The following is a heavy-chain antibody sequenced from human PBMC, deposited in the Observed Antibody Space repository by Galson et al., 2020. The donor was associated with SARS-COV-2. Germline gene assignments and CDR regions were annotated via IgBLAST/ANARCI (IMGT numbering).Heavy chain of an antibody. V-gene: IGHV3-30*04. CDR1: GFTFESHA. D-gene: IGHD3-9*01. Sequence: GGSLRLSCAASGFTFESHAMHWVRQAPGKGLEWVAMISYDGTTKDYADSVKGRFTMSRDNSKNTMSLQMDTLRAEDTAVYFCARDHDVLTGYPSYYFDSWGQGTLVTVSS. CDR3: ARDHDVLTGYPSYYFDS. CDR2: ISYDGTTK. J-gene: IGHJ4*02.